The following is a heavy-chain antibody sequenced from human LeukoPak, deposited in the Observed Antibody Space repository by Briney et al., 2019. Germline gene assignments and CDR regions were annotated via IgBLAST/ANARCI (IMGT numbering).Heavy chain of an antibody. J-gene: IGHJ6*02. V-gene: IGHV4-34*01. CDR3: ARNPTVRVLRFLNTYGMDV. CDR2: INHSGST. Sequence: SETLSLTCAVYGGSFSGYYWSWIRQPPRKGLEWIGEINHSGSTNYNPSLKSRVTISVDTSKNQFSLKLSSVTAADTAVYYCARNPTVRVLRFLNTYGMDVWGQGTTVTVSS. CDR1: GGSFSGYY. D-gene: IGHD3-10*01.